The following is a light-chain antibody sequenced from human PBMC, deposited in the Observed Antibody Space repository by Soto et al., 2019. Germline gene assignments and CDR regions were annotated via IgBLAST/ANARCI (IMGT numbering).Light chain of an antibody. J-gene: IGLJ1*01. V-gene: IGLV2-14*03. CDR2: DVT. CDR1: SSDVGGYNY. Sequence: QSVLTQPASVSGSPGQSITISCTGTSSDVGGYNYVSWYQHHPGKAPKLIIYDVTNRPSGVSNPFSGSKSGNTASLTISGLQPEDEADYYCSSYTTSNTRQIVFGTGTQLT. CDR3: SSYTTSNTRQIV.